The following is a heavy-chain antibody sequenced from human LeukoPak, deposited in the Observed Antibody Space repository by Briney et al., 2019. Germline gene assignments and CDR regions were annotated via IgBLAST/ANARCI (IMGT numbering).Heavy chain of an antibody. V-gene: IGHV3-23*01. CDR2: ISGSGGST. D-gene: IGHD3-22*01. CDR3: AKGYYYDSSGHYFPFDY. J-gene: IGHJ4*02. Sequence: PGGSLRLSCAASGFTFSSYAMSWVRQAPGKGLEWVSAISGSGGSTYYADSVKGRFTISRENSKNTLYLQMNSLRAEDTAVYYCAKGYYYDSSGHYFPFDYWGQGTLVTVSS. CDR1: GFTFSSYA.